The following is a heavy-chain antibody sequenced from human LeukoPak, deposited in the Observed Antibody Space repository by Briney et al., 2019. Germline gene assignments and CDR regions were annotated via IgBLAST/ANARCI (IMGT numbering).Heavy chain of an antibody. CDR1: GGSISSSNYY. Sequence: PSETLSLTCTVSGGSISSSNYYWAWIRHPPGKGLEWVGTIYYSGSTYYSPSLKSRVTISVDTSKNQFSLKLSSVTAADTAVYYCAKLPTDYYGSGSPDGWGRGTLVTVSS. D-gene: IGHD3-10*01. CDR3: AKLPTDYYGSGSPDG. CDR2: IYYSGST. J-gene: IGHJ4*02. V-gene: IGHV4-39*01.